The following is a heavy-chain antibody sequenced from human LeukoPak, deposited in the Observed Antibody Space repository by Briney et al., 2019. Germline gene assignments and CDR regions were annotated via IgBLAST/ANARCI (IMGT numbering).Heavy chain of an antibody. CDR2: INPNSGGT. D-gene: IGHD6-13*01. Sequence: ASVEVSCKASGYTFTGYYMHWVRQAPGQELEWMGWINPNSGGTNYAQKFQGRVTMTRDTSISTAYMELSRLRSDDTAVYYCARADSSSWYYFDYWGQGTLVTVSS. CDR3: ARADSSSWYYFDY. J-gene: IGHJ4*02. CDR1: GYTFTGYY. V-gene: IGHV1-2*02.